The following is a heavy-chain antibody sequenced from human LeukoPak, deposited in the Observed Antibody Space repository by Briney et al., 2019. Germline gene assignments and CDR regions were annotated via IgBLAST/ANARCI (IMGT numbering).Heavy chain of an antibody. V-gene: IGHV4-59*01. CDR3: ARVPRYYYYMDV. CDR1: GGSISSYY. CDR2: IYDSGST. Sequence: PSETLSLTCTVSGGSISSYYWSWIRQPPGKGLEWIGYIYDSGSTNYNPSLKSRVTISVDTSKNQFSLKLSFVTAADTAVYYRARVPRYYYYMDVWGKGTTVTVSS. J-gene: IGHJ6*03.